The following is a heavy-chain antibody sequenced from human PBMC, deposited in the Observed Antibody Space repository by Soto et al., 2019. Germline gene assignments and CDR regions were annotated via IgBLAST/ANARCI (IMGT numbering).Heavy chain of an antibody. CDR1: GFTFSDYW. V-gene: IGHV3-7*05. Sequence: EVQVVESGGGLVQPGGYLILSCAGSGFTFSDYWMSWARQALGKGLEGVANITYDGSEEYYVDSVRGRFTISRDNAMNSLHLQMNSLRADDTAVYYCARFASGKSASTWGQGTLVTVSS. D-gene: IGHD5-12*01. CDR2: ITYDGSEE. CDR3: ARFASGKSAST. J-gene: IGHJ5*02.